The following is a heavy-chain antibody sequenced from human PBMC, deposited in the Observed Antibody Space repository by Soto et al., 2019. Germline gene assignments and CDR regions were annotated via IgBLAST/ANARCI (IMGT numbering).Heavy chain of an antibody. Sequence: QVQLVQSGAEVKKPGSSVKVSCKTSGGLFSVFSFNWVRQAPGQGFEWMGGVIPITGSTAYAQKFQGRLTITGKRSESTIYMELSRLTSHDTANYYCATISIRSGPLRFEDGGQGTLINVSS. CDR3: ATISIRSGPLRFED. V-gene: IGHV1-69*06. D-gene: IGHD5-12*01. CDR1: GGLFSVFS. J-gene: IGHJ4*01. CDR2: VIPITGST.